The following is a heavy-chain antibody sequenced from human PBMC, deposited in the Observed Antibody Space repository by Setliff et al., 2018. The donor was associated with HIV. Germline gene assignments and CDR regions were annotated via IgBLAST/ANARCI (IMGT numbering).Heavy chain of an antibody. CDR3: ARDLRGTQSSDY. D-gene: IGHD1-1*01. Sequence: PSETLSLTCAVYGGSLSGHYWTWIRQPPGKGLEWIGEINHSGTTTYNASLKSRVTISVDTSKNQFSLKLRSVTAADTAVYYCARDLRGTQSSDYWGQGTLVTVS. J-gene: IGHJ4*02. CDR2: INHSGTT. CDR1: GGSLSGHY. V-gene: IGHV4-34*01.